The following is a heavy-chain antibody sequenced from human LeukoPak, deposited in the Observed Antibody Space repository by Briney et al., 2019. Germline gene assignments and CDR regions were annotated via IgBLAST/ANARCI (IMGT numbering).Heavy chain of an antibody. CDR3: ARVHASLVPAADY. D-gene: IGHD2-2*01. CDR1: GYTFTGYY. J-gene: IGHJ4*02. CDR2: MNPNSGNT. V-gene: IGHV1-8*02. Sequence: GASVKVSCKASGYTFTGYYMHWVRQATGQGLEWMGWMNPNSGNTGYAQKFQGRVTMTRNTSISTAYMELSSLRSEDTAVYYCARVHASLVPAADYWGQGTLVTVSS.